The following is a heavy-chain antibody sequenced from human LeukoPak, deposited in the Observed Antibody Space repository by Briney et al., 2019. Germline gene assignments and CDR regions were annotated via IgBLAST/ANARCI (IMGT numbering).Heavy chain of an antibody. CDR1: VGSISSYY. D-gene: IGHD4-17*01. J-gene: IGHJ4*02. CDR3: ATGYGDYVEY. V-gene: IGHV4-59*01. CDR2: ISYSGST. Sequence: PSETLSLTCTVSVGSISSYYWSWIRQPPGKGLEWIGYISYSGSTNYNPSLKSRVTISVDTSKNQFSLKLSSVTAADTAVYYCATGYGDYVEYWGQGTLVTVSS.